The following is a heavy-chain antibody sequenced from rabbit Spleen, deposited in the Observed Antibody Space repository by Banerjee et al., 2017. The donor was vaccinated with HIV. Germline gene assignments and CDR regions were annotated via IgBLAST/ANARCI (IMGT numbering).Heavy chain of an antibody. Sequence: QSLEESGGDLVKPGASLTLTCTASGFSFIAGYYMCWVRQAPGKGLEWIACIHGGSADTYYANWAKGRFTISKTSSTTVTLQMTSLTAADTATYFCARETSSGWGIVSFYFTLWGPGTLVTVS. D-gene: IGHD4-1*01. J-gene: IGHJ4*01. CDR2: IHGGSADT. V-gene: IGHV1S40*01. CDR3: ARETSSGWGIVSFYFTL. CDR1: GFSFIAGYY.